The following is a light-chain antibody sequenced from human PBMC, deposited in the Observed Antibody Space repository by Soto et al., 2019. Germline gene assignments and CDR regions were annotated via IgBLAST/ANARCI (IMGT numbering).Light chain of an antibody. V-gene: IGKV2-30*01. CDR2: KAS. CDR1: RSLVYSDGNAY. CDR3: MQATPWPPT. J-gene: IGKJ1*01. Sequence: DVVMTQSPLSLPVTLGQPASISCRSSRSLVYSDGNAYLNWFQQRPGQSPRRLIYKASNRDSGVPDRFIVSGSGTDFTLQINRMEAEDVGVYYCMQATPWPPTFGRGTRVEIK.